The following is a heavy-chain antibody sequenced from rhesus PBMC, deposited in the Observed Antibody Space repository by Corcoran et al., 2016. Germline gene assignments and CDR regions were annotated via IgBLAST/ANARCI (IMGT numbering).Heavy chain of an antibody. J-gene: IGHJ4*01. CDR2: IIPLVGIT. CDR1: GYTFSIYA. D-gene: IGHD3-3*01. CDR3: ARGQSGYNFWSGYYTGDY. V-gene: IGHV1-151*01. Sequence: QVQLVQSGAEVKKPGASVKLSCKASGYTFSIYAISWVRQAPGQGLEGMGGIIPLVGITNYAQKFQGRVTITADTSTSTAYMELSSLRSEDTAVYYCARGQSGYNFWSGYYTGDYWGQGVLVTVSS.